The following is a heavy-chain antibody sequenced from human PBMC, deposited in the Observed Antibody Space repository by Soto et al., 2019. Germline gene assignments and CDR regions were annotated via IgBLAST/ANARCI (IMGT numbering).Heavy chain of an antibody. CDR3: ARGGYYDILTGYSSAFDI. J-gene: IGHJ3*02. Sequence: PSETLSLTCTVSGGSISSYYWSWIRQPPGKGLEWIGDIYYSGSTNYNPSLKSRVTISVDTSKNQFSLKLSSVTAADTAVYYCARGGYYDILTGYSSAFDIWGQGTMVTVSS. CDR1: GGSISSYY. D-gene: IGHD3-9*01. V-gene: IGHV4-59*12. CDR2: IYYSGST.